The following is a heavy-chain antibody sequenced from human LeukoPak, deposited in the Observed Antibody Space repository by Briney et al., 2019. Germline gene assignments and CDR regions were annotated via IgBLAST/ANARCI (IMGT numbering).Heavy chain of an antibody. Sequence: GGSLRLSCAASGFTFSSYWMTWVRQAPGKGLEWVANIKEDGSEKYYVDSVKGRFTISRDNAQNSLYLQMNSLRAEDTAVYYCAELGITMIGGVWGKGTTVTISS. D-gene: IGHD3-10*02. CDR1: GFTFSSYW. J-gene: IGHJ6*04. CDR2: IKEDGSEK. CDR3: AELGITMIGGV. V-gene: IGHV3-7*01.